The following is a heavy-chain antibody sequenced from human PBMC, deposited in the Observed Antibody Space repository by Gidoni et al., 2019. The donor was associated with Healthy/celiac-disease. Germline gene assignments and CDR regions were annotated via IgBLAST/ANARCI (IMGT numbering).Heavy chain of an antibody. CDR1: GFPFTSYP. D-gene: IGHD2-21*01. V-gene: IGHV3-23*01. Sequence: EVQLLESGGGLVQPGGSLRLSCAASGFPFTSYPMSWVRQAPGKGLEWVSAISGSGGSTYYADSVKGRFTISRDNPKNTLYLQMNSLRAEDTAVYYCAKDRGVRHIVVVIGGWFDPWGQGTLVTVSS. CDR2: ISGSGGST. J-gene: IGHJ5*02. CDR3: AKDRGVRHIVVVIGGWFDP.